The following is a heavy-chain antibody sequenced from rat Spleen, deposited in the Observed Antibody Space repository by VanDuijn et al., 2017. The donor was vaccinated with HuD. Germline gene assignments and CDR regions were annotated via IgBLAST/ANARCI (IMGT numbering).Heavy chain of an antibody. CDR3: ARDNIGTTGGFDY. J-gene: IGHJ2*01. CDR1: GFSLTSYN. Sequence: QVQLKESGPDLVQPSQTLSLTCTVSGFSLTSYNVHWVRQPPGKGLEWMGVMWSGGSTDYNSALKSRLSISRDASKNQVFLKMNSLQSEDTTTYYCARDNIGTTGGFDYWGQGVMVTVSS. V-gene: IGHV2-45*01. D-gene: IGHD1-5*01. CDR2: MWSGGST.